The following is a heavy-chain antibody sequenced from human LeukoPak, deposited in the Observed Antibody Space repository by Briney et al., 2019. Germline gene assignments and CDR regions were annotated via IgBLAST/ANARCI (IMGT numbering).Heavy chain of an antibody. J-gene: IGHJ4*02. D-gene: IGHD3-3*01. Sequence: GGSLRLSCTASGFTFGDYAMSWVRQAPGKGLEWVGFIRSKAYGGTTEYAASVKGRFTISRDDSKSIAYLQMNSLKTEDTAVYYCTRYDYDFWSGYYSPFDYWGQGTLVTVSS. CDR2: IRSKAYGGTT. V-gene: IGHV3-49*04. CDR1: GFTFGDYA. CDR3: TRYDYDFWSGYYSPFDY.